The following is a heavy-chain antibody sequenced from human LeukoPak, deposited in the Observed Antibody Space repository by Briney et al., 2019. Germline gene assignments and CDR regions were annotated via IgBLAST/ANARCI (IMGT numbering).Heavy chain of an antibody. V-gene: IGHV4-39*01. Sequence: SETLSLTCTVSGGSISSSSYYWGWIRQPPGKGLEWIGSIYYSGSTYYNPSLKSRVTISVDTSKNQFSLKLSSVTAADTAVYYCARLVVVPAATPTLRLYYYYGMDVWGQGTTVTVSS. CDR1: GGSISSSSYY. CDR3: ARLVVVPAATPTLRLYYYYGMDV. D-gene: IGHD2-2*02. CDR2: IYYSGST. J-gene: IGHJ6*02.